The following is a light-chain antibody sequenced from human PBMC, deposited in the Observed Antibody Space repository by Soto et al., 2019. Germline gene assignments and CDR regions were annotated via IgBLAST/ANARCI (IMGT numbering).Light chain of an antibody. J-gene: IGLJ2*01. Sequence: QSVLTQPASVSGSPGQSITISCTGTSSDVGSYNLVSWYQQHPGKAPKLMIYEGSKRPSGVSNRFSGSKSGNTASLTISGLQAEDEADYYCCSYAGRSTYVVFGGGTKVTVL. CDR2: EGS. CDR1: SSDVGSYNL. V-gene: IGLV2-23*01. CDR3: CSYAGRSTYVV.